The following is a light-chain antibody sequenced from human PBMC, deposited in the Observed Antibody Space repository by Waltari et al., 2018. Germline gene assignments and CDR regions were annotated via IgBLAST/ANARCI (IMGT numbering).Light chain of an antibody. Sequence: SYELTLPPSVSVSPGQTASITCSGDNLANKYAYWYQQMPGQSPVLVIYQDTKRPSGIPERFSGSNSGNTATLTISGTQALDEADFYCQVWDSGTVLFGGGTKLTVL. J-gene: IGLJ2*01. V-gene: IGLV3-1*01. CDR1: NLANKY. CDR3: QVWDSGTVL. CDR2: QDT.